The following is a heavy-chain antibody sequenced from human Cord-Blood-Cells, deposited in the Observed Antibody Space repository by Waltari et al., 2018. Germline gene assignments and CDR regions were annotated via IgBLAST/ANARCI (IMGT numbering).Heavy chain of an antibody. Sequence: QVQLQESGPGLVKPSETLSLTCAVSGYSISSGYYWGWIRQPPGKGLEWIGSIYHSGSTYYNPALKSRVTISVDTSKTQFSLKLSSVTAADTAVYYCARTDYGDYSNWFDPWGQGTLVTVSS. D-gene: IGHD4-17*01. J-gene: IGHJ5*02. V-gene: IGHV4-38-2*01. CDR1: GYSISSGYY. CDR3: ARTDYGDYSNWFDP. CDR2: IYHSGST.